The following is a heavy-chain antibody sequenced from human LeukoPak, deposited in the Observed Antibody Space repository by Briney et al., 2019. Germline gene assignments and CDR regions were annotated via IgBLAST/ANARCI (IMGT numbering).Heavy chain of an antibody. CDR3: ARDAPHQRFDY. CDR2: IDLNTGDT. V-gene: IGHV1-2*02. Sequence: ASVKVSCKASGYTFIDYWIHWVRQAPGQGLEWMGRIDLNTGDTTSAQKFQGRVTMTRDTSISTVYLDLSGLGSDDTAVYYCARDAPHQRFDYWGQGTLDTVSS. CDR1: GYTFIDYW. J-gene: IGHJ4*02.